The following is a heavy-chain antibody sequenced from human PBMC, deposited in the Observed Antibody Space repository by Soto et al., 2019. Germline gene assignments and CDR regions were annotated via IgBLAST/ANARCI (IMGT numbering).Heavy chain of an antibody. CDR3: ARVVVVVAWFDP. Sequence: QVQLQESGPGLVKPSQTLSLTCTVSGGSISSGGYSWSWIRQHPGKGLEWIGYIYYSGSTYYNPSLKSRVTISVDTSKNQFSLKLSSVTAADTAVYYCARVVVVVAWFDPWGQGTLVTVSS. CDR2: IYYSGST. CDR1: GGSISSGGYS. V-gene: IGHV4-31*03. J-gene: IGHJ5*02. D-gene: IGHD2-15*01.